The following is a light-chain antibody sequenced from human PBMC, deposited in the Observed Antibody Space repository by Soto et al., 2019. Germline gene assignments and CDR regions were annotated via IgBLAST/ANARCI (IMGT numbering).Light chain of an antibody. CDR2: SAS. CDR3: QHYNNAPYT. CDR1: QGISNY. J-gene: IGKJ2*01. Sequence: DIPMTQSPSSLSASVGDRVTITCRASQGISNYLAWYQQKPGKVPKLLIYSASTLQSGVPSRFSGSGSGTDFTLTISSLEPEDVATYYCQHYNNAPYTFGQGTKLEIK. V-gene: IGKV1-27*01.